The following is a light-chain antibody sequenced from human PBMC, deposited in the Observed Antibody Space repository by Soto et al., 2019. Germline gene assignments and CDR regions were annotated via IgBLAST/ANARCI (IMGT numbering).Light chain of an antibody. CDR2: AAS. Sequence: DIPMTQSPSSLSASVGDRVTITCRASQSISSYLNWYQQKPGKAPKLLIYAASNLQSGVPSRFSGSGSGIDFTLTISSLQPEDFATYYCQQSFTSPLTFGPGTKVDV. J-gene: IGKJ3*01. CDR1: QSISSY. CDR3: QQSFTSPLT. V-gene: IGKV1-39*01.